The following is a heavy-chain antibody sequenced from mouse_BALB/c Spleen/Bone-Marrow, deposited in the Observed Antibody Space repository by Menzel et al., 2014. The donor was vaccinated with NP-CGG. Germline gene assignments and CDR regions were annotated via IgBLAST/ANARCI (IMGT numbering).Heavy chain of an antibody. J-gene: IGHJ3*01. CDR2: IHPGSGGA. CDR3: TREGLRGAGIAY. D-gene: IGHD2-4*01. V-gene: IGHV1-15*01. CDR1: GYTFTDYE. Sequence: VQLQESGAELVRPGASVKLSCKALGYTFTDYEMHWVKQTPVHGLEWIGTIHPGSGGAAYNQKFKGKATLTADKSSSTACMELSSLTSEDSAVDYCTREGLRGAGIAYWGQGTLVTVSA.